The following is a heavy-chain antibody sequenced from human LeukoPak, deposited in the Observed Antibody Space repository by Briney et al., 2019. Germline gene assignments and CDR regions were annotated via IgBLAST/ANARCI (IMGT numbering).Heavy chain of an antibody. V-gene: IGHV3-73*01. CDR1: GFTFSDSA. D-gene: IGHD1-26*01. CDR3: TREDSAFGDY. J-gene: IGHJ4*02. CDR2: IRSKANNYAT. Sequence: PGGSLRLSCAASGFTFSDSAMHWVRQGSGKGLEWVGRIRSKANNYATTYGASVKGRFTISRDESKSTAYLQMNSLKTEDTAMYYCTREDSAFGDYWGQGTLVTVSS.